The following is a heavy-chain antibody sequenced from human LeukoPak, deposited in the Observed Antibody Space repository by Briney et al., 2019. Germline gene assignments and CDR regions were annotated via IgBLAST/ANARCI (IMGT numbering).Heavy chain of an antibody. D-gene: IGHD6-19*01. CDR3: ARGHSHSSGWYTFSN. V-gene: IGHV1-18*01. Sequence: PGASVKVSCKASGYTFTSYGISWVRQAPGQGLEWMGWISAYNGSTNYAQKLQGRVTMTTDTSTSTAYMELRSLRSDDTAVYYCARGHSHSSGWYTFSNWGQGTLVTVSS. CDR1: GYTFTSYG. CDR2: ISAYNGST. J-gene: IGHJ4*02.